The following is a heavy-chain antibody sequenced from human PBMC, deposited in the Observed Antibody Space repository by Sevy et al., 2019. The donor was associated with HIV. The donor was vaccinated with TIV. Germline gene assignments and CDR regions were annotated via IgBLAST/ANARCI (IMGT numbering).Heavy chain of an antibody. V-gene: IGHV1-2*06. CDR2: INPNSGGT. CDR3: ARDLRFLEWVWEFGAFDI. CDR1: GYTFTGYY. Sequence: ASVKVSCKASGYTFTGYYMHWVRQAPGQGLEWMGRINPNSGGTNYAQKFQGRVTMTRDTSISTAYMELSRLRSDDTAVYYCARDLRFLEWVWEFGAFDIWGQGTMVTVSS. J-gene: IGHJ3*02. D-gene: IGHD3-3*01.